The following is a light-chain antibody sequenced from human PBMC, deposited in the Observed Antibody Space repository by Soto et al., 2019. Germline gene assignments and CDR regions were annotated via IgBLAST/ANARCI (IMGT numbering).Light chain of an antibody. Sequence: EIVLTQSPATLSLSPGERATLSCRACQSVSSYLAWYQQKPGQAPRLLIYDASNRATGIPARFSGSGSGTDFTLTISSLEPEDFAVYYWQQRSNWPLMYTFGQGTKLEIK. V-gene: IGKV3-11*01. CDR3: QQRSNWPLMYT. CDR2: DAS. CDR1: QSVSSY. J-gene: IGKJ2*01.